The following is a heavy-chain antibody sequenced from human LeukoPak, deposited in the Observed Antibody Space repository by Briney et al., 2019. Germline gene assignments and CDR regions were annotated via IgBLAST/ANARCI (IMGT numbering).Heavy chain of an antibody. CDR3: ARDPVTQYYDFWSGYYLDY. J-gene: IGHJ4*02. D-gene: IGHD3-3*01. Sequence: ASVKVSCKASGYTFTSYGISWVRQAPGQGLEWMGWISAYNGNTNYAQKLQGRVTMTTDTSTSTAYMELRSLRSDDTAVYYCARDPVTQYYDFWSGYYLDYWGQGTLVTVSS. V-gene: IGHV1-18*01. CDR2: ISAYNGNT. CDR1: GYTFTSYG.